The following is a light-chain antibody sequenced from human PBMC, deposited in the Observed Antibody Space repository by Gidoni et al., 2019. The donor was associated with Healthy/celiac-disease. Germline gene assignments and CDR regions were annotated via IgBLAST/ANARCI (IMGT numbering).Light chain of an antibody. Sequence: DIQMTQSPSSLSASVGDRVNITCQASQDISNYLNWYQQKPGKAPKLLIYDASNLETGVPSRFSGSGSGTDFTFTISSLQPEDIATYYCQQYDNLPRKLTFGGGTKVEIK. CDR2: DAS. CDR3: QQYDNLPRKLT. V-gene: IGKV1-33*01. J-gene: IGKJ4*01. CDR1: QDISNY.